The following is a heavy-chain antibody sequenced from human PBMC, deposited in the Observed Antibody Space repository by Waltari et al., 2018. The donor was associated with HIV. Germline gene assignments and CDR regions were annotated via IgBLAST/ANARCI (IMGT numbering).Heavy chain of an antibody. J-gene: IGHJ4*02. CDR1: GFTFSSYC. D-gene: IGHD1-26*01. Sequence: QVQLVESGGGVVQPGRSLRLSCAASGFTFSSYCMHWVRPAPGKGLEWVAVISYDGSNKYYADSVKGRFTISRDNSKNTLYLQMNSLRAEDTAVYYCAKDMGGGMGATTDYWGQGTLVTVSS. CDR3: AKDMGGGMGATTDY. CDR2: ISYDGSNK. V-gene: IGHV3-30*18.